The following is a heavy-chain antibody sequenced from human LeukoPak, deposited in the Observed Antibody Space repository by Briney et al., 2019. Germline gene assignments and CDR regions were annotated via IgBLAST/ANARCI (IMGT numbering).Heavy chain of an antibody. Sequence: GALRLSCAASGFTFSSYAMSWVRQAPGKGLEWVSAMSGSGGSTYYADSVKGRFTISRDNSKNTLYPQMNSLRAEDTGVYYCAKGGATTRFDYWGQGTLVTVSS. J-gene: IGHJ4*02. CDR3: AKGGATTRFDY. V-gene: IGHV3-23*01. CDR2: MSGSGGST. CDR1: GFTFSSYA. D-gene: IGHD1-26*01.